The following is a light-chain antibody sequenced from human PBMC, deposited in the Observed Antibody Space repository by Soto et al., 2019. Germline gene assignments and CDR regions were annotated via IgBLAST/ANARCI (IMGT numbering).Light chain of an antibody. V-gene: IGKV3-15*01. Sequence: EIVMPQSPATMSVSPGERATLSCRASQSVSRNLAWYQQKPGQAPRLLIYGASTRATGIPARFSGSGSGTEFTLTISSLQSEDFAVYYCQQYNNWPPLTFGGGTKVEL. CDR1: QSVSRN. J-gene: IGKJ4*01. CDR3: QQYNNWPPLT. CDR2: GAS.